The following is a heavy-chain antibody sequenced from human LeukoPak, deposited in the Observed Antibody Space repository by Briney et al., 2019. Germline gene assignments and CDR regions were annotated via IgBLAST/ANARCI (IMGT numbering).Heavy chain of an antibody. CDR2: IKQDGSEK. Sequence: GGSLRLSCAASGFTFSSYWMSWVRQAPGKGLEWVANIKQDGSEKYYVDSVKGRFTISRDNAKNPLYLQMNSLRAEDTAVYYCARETPYYYYYYMDVWGKGTTVTVS. V-gene: IGHV3-7*01. CDR3: ARETPYYYYYYMDV. J-gene: IGHJ6*03. CDR1: GFTFSSYW.